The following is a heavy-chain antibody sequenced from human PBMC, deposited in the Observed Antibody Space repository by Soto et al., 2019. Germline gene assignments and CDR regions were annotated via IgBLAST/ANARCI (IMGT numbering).Heavy chain of an antibody. CDR3: ARSGRYGHNAALDY. CDR1: GGSFSGYY. V-gene: IGHV4-34*01. CDR2: INHSGST. D-gene: IGHD5-18*01. Sequence: QVQLQQWGTGLLKPSETLSLTCAVYGGSFSGYYWSWIRQPPGKGLEWIGEINHSGSTNYNPSLKSRVTTSVDTSKNQFSLKLSSVTAADTAVYYCARSGRYGHNAALDYWGQGTLVTVSS. J-gene: IGHJ4*02.